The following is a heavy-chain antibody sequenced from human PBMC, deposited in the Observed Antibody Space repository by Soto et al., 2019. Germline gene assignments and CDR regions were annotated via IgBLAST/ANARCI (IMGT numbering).Heavy chain of an antibody. CDR2: ISYDGSNK. CDR3: ARGYDSSAGDY. D-gene: IGHD3-22*01. Sequence: PGGSLRLSCAASGFTFSSYGMHWVRQAPGKGLEWVAVISYDGSNKYYADSVKGRFTISRENAKNSVYLQMNSLRAEDTAVYYCARGYDSSAGDYWGQGTLVTVS. V-gene: IGHV3-30*03. J-gene: IGHJ4*02. CDR1: GFTFSSYG.